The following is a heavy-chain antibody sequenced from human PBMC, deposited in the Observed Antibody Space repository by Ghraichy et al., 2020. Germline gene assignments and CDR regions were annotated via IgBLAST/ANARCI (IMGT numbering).Heavy chain of an antibody. V-gene: IGHV1-2*02. D-gene: IGHD2-2*01. J-gene: IGHJ4*02. CDR2: INPNSGGT. CDR3: ARDRGYTAAPLPLH. CDR1: GYTFTGYY. Sequence: ASVKVSCKASGYTFTGYYMHWVRQAPGQGLEWMGWINPNSGGTNYAQKFQGRVTMTRDTSISTAYMELSRLRSDDTAVYYCARDRGYTAAPLPLHWGQGTLVTVSS.